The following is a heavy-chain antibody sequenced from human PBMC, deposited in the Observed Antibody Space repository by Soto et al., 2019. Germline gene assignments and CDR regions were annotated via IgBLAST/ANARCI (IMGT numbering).Heavy chain of an antibody. CDR1: GYTFTGYY. V-gene: IGHV1-2*04. D-gene: IGHD6-6*01. Sequence: ASVKVSCKASGYTFTGYYMHWVRQAPGQGLEWMGWINPNSGGTNYAQKFQGWVTMTRDTSISTAYMELSRLRSDDTAVYYCAREIASDSSSSVYYGMDGWGQGTTVTFSS. J-gene: IGHJ6*02. CDR2: INPNSGGT. CDR3: AREIASDSSSSVYYGMDG.